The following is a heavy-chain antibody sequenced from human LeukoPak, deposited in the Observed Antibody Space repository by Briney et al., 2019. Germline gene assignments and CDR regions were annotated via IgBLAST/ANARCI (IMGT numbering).Heavy chain of an antibody. V-gene: IGHV4-59*12. Sequence: SETLSLTCTVSGGSISSYYWSWIRQPPGKGLEWIGYIYYTGGTNYNPSLKSRVTISVDKSKNQFSLKLSSVTAADTAVYYCARAGAQTWFDPWGQGTLVTVSS. CDR2: IYYTGGT. J-gene: IGHJ5*02. CDR1: GGSISSYY. CDR3: ARAGAQTWFDP. D-gene: IGHD1-26*01.